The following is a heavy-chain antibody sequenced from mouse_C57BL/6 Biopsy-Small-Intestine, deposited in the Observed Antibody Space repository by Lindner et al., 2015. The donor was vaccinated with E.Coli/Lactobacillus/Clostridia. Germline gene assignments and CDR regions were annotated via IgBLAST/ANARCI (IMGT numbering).Heavy chain of an antibody. Sequence: VQLQESGAELVKPGASVKLSCKASGYTFTEYTVHWVKQRSGQGLEWIGWFYPGSGTIKYNEKFKDKATLTADKSSSTVYMELRRLTSEDSAVYFCVRHGEGIYYGNFYFDYWGQGTRLTVSS. CDR2: FYPGSGTI. V-gene: IGHV1-62-2*01. CDR1: GYTFTEYT. D-gene: IGHD2-1*01. J-gene: IGHJ2*03. CDR3: VRHGEGIYYGNFYFDY.